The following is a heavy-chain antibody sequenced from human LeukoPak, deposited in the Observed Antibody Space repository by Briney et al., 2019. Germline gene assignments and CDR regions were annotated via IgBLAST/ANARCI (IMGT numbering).Heavy chain of an antibody. V-gene: IGHV4-61*01. CDR1: GGSISSSSYY. CDR2: IYYSGST. Sequence: SETLSLTCTVSGGSISSSSYYWGWIRQPPGKGLEWIGYIYYSGSTNYNPSLKSRVTISVDTSKNQFSLKLSSVTAADTAVYYCARESGHIWGGVALGPQYYMDVWGKGTTVTVSS. CDR3: ARESGHIWGGVALGPQYYMDV. D-gene: IGHD3-3*01. J-gene: IGHJ6*03.